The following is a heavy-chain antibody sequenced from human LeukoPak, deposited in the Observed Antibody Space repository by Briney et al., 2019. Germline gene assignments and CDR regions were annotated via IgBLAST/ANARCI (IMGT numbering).Heavy chain of an antibody. V-gene: IGHV1-2*04. CDR3: ARVPGYCSSTSCPYYFDY. CDR2: XXXNSGGT. CDR1: GYTFTGYY. J-gene: IGHJ4*02. Sequence: ASVKVSCKASGYTFTGYYMHWVRQAPGQGLEXXXXXXXNSGGTNYAQKFQGWVTMTRDTSISTAYMELSRLRSDDTAVYYCARVPGYCSSTSCPYYFDYWGQGTLVTVSS. D-gene: IGHD2-2*01.